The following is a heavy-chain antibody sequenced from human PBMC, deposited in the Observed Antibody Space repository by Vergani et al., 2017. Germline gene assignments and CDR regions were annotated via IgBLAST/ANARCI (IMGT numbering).Heavy chain of an antibody. Sequence: QVQVVQSGAEVKKSGASVKVSCKTSGYTFSNDYMHWVRQAPGQGLEWMGIINPNSGGTNYAQKFQGRVTMTRDTSISTAYMELSNLRSDDTAVYYCARVGTSSNRDYFDYWGQGTLVTVSS. CDR3: ARVGTSSNRDYFDY. CDR1: GYTFSNDY. V-gene: IGHV1-2*02. D-gene: IGHD2-2*01. CDR2: INPNSGGT. J-gene: IGHJ4*02.